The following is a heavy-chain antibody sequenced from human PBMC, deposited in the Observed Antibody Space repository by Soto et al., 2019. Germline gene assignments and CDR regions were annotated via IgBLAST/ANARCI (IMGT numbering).Heavy chain of an antibody. CDR3: ARDPRYNWNYGAFDI. V-gene: IGHV3-33*01. CDR2: IWYDGSNK. Sequence: GGSLRLSCAASGFTFSSYGMHWVRQAPGKGLEWVAVIWYDGSNKYYADSVKGRFTISRDNSKNTLYLQMNSLRAEDTAVYYCARDPRYNWNYGAFDIWGQGTMVTVSS. CDR1: GFTFSSYG. D-gene: IGHD1-7*01. J-gene: IGHJ3*02.